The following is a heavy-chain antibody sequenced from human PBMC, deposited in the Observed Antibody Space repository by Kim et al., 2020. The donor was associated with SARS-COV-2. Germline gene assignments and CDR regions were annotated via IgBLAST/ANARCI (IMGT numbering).Heavy chain of an antibody. CDR3: ARDLLY. V-gene: IGHV4-59*01. J-gene: IGHJ4*01. Sequence: YNSGSTNYNPSLKSRVTISVDTSKNQFSLKLSSVTAADTAIYYCARDLLYWGHGTLVTVSS. CDR2: YNSGST.